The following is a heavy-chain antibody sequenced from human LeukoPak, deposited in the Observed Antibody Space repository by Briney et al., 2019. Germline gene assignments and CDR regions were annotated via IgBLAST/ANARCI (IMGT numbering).Heavy chain of an antibody. CDR1: AASISNYY. J-gene: IGHJ4*02. D-gene: IGHD3-22*01. Sequence: PSETLSLTCAVTAASISNYYWSWIRQAPGKGLEWIGYISTSGSTNYNPSLKSRVSISLDTSKNRFSLNLNFVTAADTAVYYCASPRSGYRYTFDYWGQGALVTVSS. CDR2: ISTSGST. CDR3: ASPRSGYRYTFDY. V-gene: IGHV4-4*09.